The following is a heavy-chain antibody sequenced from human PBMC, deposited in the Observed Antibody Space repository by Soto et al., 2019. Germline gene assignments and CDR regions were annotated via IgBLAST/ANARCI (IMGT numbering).Heavy chain of an antibody. CDR1: GFTFSSYW. D-gene: IGHD6-13*01. Sequence: EVQLVESGGGLVQPGGSLRLSCAASGFTFSSYWMSWVRQAPGKGLEWVANIKQDGSEKYYVDSVKGRFTISRDNAKNSLYLEMNSLRAEDTAVYYCVEIRYSSSWGGTAEYFQHWGQGTLVTVSS. J-gene: IGHJ1*01. V-gene: IGHV3-7*01. CDR3: VEIRYSSSWGGTAEYFQH. CDR2: IKQDGSEK.